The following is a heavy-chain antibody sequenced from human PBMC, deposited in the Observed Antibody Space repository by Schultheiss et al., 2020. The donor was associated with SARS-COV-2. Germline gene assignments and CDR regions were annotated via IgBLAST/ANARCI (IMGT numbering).Heavy chain of an antibody. V-gene: IGHV3-21*01. CDR3: ASLYYYDSSGYRDWFDP. CDR1: GFTFSSYD. CDR2: ISSSSSYI. Sequence: GESLKISCAASGFTFSSYDMNWVRQAPGKGLEWVSSISSSSSYIYYADSVKGRFTISRDNAKNSLYLQMNSLRAEDTAVYYCASLYYYDSSGYRDWFDPWGQGTLVTVSS. D-gene: IGHD3-22*01. J-gene: IGHJ5*02.